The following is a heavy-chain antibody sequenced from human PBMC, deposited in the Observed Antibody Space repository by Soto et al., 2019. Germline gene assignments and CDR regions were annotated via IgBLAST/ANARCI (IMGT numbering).Heavy chain of an antibody. CDR2: ISYDGSNK. CDR1: GFTFSSYG. CDR3: AKELTYYYDSSGYYSDDY. J-gene: IGHJ4*02. V-gene: IGHV3-30*18. D-gene: IGHD3-22*01. Sequence: QVQLVESGGGVVQPGRSLRLSCAASGFTFSSYGMHWVRQAPGMGLEWVAVISYDGSNKYYADSVKGRFTISRDNSKNTLYLQMNSLRAEDTAVYYCAKELTYYYDSSGYYSDDYWGQGTLVTVSS.